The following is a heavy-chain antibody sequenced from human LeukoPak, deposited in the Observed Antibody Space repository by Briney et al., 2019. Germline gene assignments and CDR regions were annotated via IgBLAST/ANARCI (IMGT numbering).Heavy chain of an antibody. CDR1: XDSXXSYF. CDR3: ARDGPAYTSRWYDYYYGLDV. CDR2: IYHSGST. J-gene: IGHJ6*02. Sequence: TXXLXXXXXXDSXXSYFWSWVRQXPGXGLEWIGHIYHSGSTNYNPSLKSRVSISVDTSKNQFSLKLTSVTSADTAVYYCARDGPAYTSRWYDYYYGLDVWGQGTTVTVSS. D-gene: IGHD2-2*01. V-gene: IGHV4-59*01.